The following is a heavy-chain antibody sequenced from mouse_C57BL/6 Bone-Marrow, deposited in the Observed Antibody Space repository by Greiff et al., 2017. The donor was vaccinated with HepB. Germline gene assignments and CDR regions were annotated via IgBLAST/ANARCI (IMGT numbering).Heavy chain of an antibody. V-gene: IGHV5-17*01. Sequence: EVQLMESGGGLVKPGGSLKLSCAASGFTFSDYGMHWVRQAPEKGLEWVAYISSGSSTIYYADTVKGRFTISRDNAKNTLFLQMTSLRSEDTAMYYCARKVGYAMDYWGQGTSVTVSS. CDR3: ARKVGYAMDY. CDR1: GFTFSDYG. J-gene: IGHJ4*01. CDR2: ISSGSSTI. D-gene: IGHD1-3*01.